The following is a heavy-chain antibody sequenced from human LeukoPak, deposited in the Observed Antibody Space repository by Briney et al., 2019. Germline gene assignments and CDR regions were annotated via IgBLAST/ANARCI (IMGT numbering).Heavy chain of an antibody. CDR3: SRDPGYYYYGMDV. Sequence: GGPLRLSCAVTGFNLRTYWIHWVRHSPGRGLEWVARINGEGSRISYADSVRGRFTISRDNVKNTAYLQMNSLRAEDTALYYCSRDPGYYYYGMDVWRQGTTVVVSS. V-gene: IGHV3-74*01. CDR2: INGEGSRI. CDR1: GFNLRTYW. J-gene: IGHJ6*02.